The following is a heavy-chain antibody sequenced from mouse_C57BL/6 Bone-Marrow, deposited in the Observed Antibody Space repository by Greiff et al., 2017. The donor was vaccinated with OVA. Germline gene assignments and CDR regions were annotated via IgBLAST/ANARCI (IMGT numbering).Heavy chain of an antibody. V-gene: IGHV1-50*01. CDR3: AIYGSTYYFDY. Sequence: QVQLQQPGAELVKPGASVKLSCKASGYTFTSYWMQWVKQRPGQGLEWIGEIDPSDSYTNYNQKFKGKATLTVDTSSSTAYRQLSSLTSEDSAVYYCAIYGSTYYFDYWGQGTTLTVSS. CDR1: GYTFTSYW. D-gene: IGHD1-1*01. J-gene: IGHJ2*01. CDR2: IDPSDSYT.